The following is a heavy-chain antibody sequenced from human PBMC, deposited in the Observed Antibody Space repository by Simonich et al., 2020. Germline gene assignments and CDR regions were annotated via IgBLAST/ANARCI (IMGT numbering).Heavy chain of an antibody. J-gene: IGHJ6*02. V-gene: IGHV1-2*05. D-gene: IGHD3-10*01. CDR3: ARVPGIYYSYGMDV. CDR2: LNPNSGGT. CDR1: GYTFTGYY. Sequence: GAEVKKPGASVKVSCKASGYTFTGYYMHWVRQAPGQGLGWMGRLNPNSGGTNSAHKFQGRVTMTRETSISTAYMELSRLRSDDTDVYYCARVPGIYYSYGMDVWGQGTTVTVSS.